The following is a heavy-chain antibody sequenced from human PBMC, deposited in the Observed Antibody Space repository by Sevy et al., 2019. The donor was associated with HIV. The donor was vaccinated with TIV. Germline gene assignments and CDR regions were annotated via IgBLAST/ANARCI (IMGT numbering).Heavy chain of an antibody. CDR1: GGSISGYY. Sequence: SETLSLTCTVSGGSISGYYWSWIRQPAGKGLEWIWRISSSGSTNYHPSLKSRVTMSVDTSKNQFSLKLSSVTAADTAVYYCARTAQFGVVDYWGQGTLVTVSS. J-gene: IGHJ4*02. V-gene: IGHV4-4*07. CDR2: ISSSGST. CDR3: ARTAQFGVVDY. D-gene: IGHD3-3*01.